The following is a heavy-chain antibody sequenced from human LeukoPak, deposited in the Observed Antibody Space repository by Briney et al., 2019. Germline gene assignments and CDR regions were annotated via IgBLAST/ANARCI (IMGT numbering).Heavy chain of an antibody. V-gene: IGHV3-30-3*01. Sequence: GGSLRLSCAASGFKFSTYAKHWVRQAPSKGLEWVAVISYDGSNEYYADSVKGRFTISRDNSKNTLYLQMNSLRAEDTAVYYCARDNYGMDVWGQGTTVTVSS. CDR3: ARDNYGMDV. J-gene: IGHJ6*02. CDR1: GFKFSTYA. CDR2: ISYDGSNE.